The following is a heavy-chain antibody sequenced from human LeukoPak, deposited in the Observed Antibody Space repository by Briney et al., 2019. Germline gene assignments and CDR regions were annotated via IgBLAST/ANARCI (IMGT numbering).Heavy chain of an antibody. CDR2: ISSSGSTI. D-gene: IGHD2-21*02. CDR1: GFTFSSYS. J-gene: IGHJ3*02. Sequence: PGGSLRLSCAASGFTFSSYSMNWVRRAPGKGLEWVSYISSSGSTIYYADSVKGRFTISRDNAKNSLYLQMNGLRAEDTSVYFCVRSTGGDWYTFDTWGQGTMVTVSS. CDR3: VRSTGGDWYTFDT. V-gene: IGHV3-48*04.